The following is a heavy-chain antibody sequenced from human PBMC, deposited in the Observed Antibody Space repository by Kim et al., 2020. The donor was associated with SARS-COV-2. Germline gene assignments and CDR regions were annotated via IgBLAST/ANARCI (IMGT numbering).Heavy chain of an antibody. CDR2: INAGNGRT. Sequence: ASVKVSCKASGYTFITYALHWVRQAPGQRLESMGWINAGNGRTKSSERFQDRVTITRDTSASTAYLDLNSLTSEDTAVYYCARRGLGYGLDVWGQGTTVT. V-gene: IGHV1-3*01. D-gene: IGHD3-10*01. CDR1: GYTFITYA. J-gene: IGHJ6*02. CDR3: ARRGLGYGLDV.